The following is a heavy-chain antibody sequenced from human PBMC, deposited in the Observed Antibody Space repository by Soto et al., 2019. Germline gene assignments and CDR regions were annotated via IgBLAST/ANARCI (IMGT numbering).Heavy chain of an antibody. Sequence: RGGSLRLSCAASGFTFDDYAMHWVRQAPGKGLEWVSGISWNSGSIGYADSVKGRFTISRDNAKNSLYLQMNSLRAEDTALYYCAKDKGYCSGGSCYYFDYWGQGTLVTVSS. CDR2: ISWNSGSI. J-gene: IGHJ4*02. CDR1: GFTFDDYA. CDR3: AKDKGYCSGGSCYYFDY. D-gene: IGHD2-15*01. V-gene: IGHV3-9*01.